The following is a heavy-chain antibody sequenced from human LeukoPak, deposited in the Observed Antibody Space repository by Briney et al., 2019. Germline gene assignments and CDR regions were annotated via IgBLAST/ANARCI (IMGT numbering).Heavy chain of an antibody. CDR2: IYSGGST. V-gene: IGHV3-66*02. CDR1: EFSVGSNY. D-gene: IGHD4-17*01. Sequence: GGSLRLSCAASEFSVGSNYMTWVRQAPGKGLEWVSLIYSGGSTYYADSVKGRFTISRDNSKNTLYLQMNSLRAEDTAVYYCARDHPADDYGDNFDYWGQGTLVTVSS. CDR3: ARDHPADDYGDNFDY. J-gene: IGHJ4*02.